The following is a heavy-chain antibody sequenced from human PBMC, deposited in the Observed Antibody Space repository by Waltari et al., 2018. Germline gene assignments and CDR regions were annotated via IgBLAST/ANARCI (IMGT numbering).Heavy chain of an antibody. CDR1: GFRSGHHC. V-gene: IGHV3-7*01. D-gene: IGHD3-10*01. J-gene: IGHJ6*02. CDR2: IKQDGTEK. Sequence: VQLVEPGGGVIQPGGSLRLSCAASGFRSGHHCVSRVRQAPGKGLEWVANIKQDGTEKIYVDSVKGRFTILRDNAKNSLFLQMNSLRADDTGVYYCARILCDGSKCYNGLDVWGQGTAVTVSS. CDR3: ARILCDGSKCYNGLDV.